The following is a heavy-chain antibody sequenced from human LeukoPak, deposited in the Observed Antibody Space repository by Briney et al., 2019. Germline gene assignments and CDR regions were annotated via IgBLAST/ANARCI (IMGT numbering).Heavy chain of an antibody. V-gene: IGHV1-46*01. CDR2: INPSGGST. J-gene: IGHJ4*02. CDR1: GYTFTSYY. D-gene: IGHD3-3*01. CDR3: ARAPGYDFWSGVYGYFDY. Sequence: ASVKVSCKASGYTFTSYYVHWVRQAPGQGLEWMGIINPSGGSTSCAQKFQGRVTMTRDTSTSTVYMELSSLRSEDTAVYYCARAPGYDFWSGVYGYFDYWGQGTLVTVSS.